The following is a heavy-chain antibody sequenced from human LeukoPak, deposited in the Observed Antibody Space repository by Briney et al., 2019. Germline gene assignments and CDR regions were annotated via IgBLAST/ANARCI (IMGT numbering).Heavy chain of an antibody. V-gene: IGHV3-23*01. CDR1: GFTFSNRA. J-gene: IGHJ4*02. CDR2: ISIGGERT. Sequence: QTGGSLRLSCVVSGFTFSNRAMSWVRQAPGKGLEWISAISIGGERTYYADSVKGRSSISRDNSKNTLYLQMNGLRAGDTAIYYCANEIRPNDYWGQGTLVTVSS. CDR3: ANEIRPNDY. D-gene: IGHD3-10*01.